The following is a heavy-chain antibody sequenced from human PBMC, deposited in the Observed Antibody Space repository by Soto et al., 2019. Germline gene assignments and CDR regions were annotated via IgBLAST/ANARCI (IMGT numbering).Heavy chain of an antibody. Sequence: EVQLVESGGGLVQPGGSLRLSCAASGFTFSSYWMSWVRQAPGKGLEWVANIKQDGSEKYYVDSVKGRFTISRDNAKNSLYLQMNSLRAEDTAVYYCARDRRCSSTSCYYYYYTDVWGKGTTVTVSS. CDR1: GFTFSSYW. CDR2: IKQDGSEK. CDR3: ARDRRCSSTSCYYYYYTDV. V-gene: IGHV3-7*01. D-gene: IGHD2-2*01. J-gene: IGHJ6*03.